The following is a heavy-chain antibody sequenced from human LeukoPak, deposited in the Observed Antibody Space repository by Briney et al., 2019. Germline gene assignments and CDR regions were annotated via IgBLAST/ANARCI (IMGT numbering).Heavy chain of an antibody. V-gene: IGHV3-23*01. D-gene: IGHD3-16*01. CDR1: GITFSNYA. CDR3: AKGLRTGVGPYMGYHYYMDV. J-gene: IGHJ6*03. Sequence: GGSLRLSCAASGITFSNYAMSWVRQAPGKGLEWVSIIGYRGGSIYYAYSVKGRFTISRDNSKNTLSLQMNGLRPEDTAVYYCAKGLRTGVGPYMGYHYYMDVWGKGATVTVSS. CDR2: IGYRGGSI.